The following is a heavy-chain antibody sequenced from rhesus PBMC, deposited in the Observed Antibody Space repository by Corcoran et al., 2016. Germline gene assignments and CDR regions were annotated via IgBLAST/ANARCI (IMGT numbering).Heavy chain of an antibody. J-gene: IGHJ6*01. D-gene: IGHD3-16*01. CDR2: IYGSSGNT. V-gene: IGHV4S7*01. Sequence: QVQLQESGPGLVKPSETLSLTCAVSGGSISSGYGWSWIRQPPGKGLEWIGYIYGSSGNTYYNPSLKSRVTISKDTSKDQFSLRLSSVTAADTAVYYCARDGDYYSGRPLGALDSWGQGVVVTVSS. CDR1: GGSISSGYG. CDR3: ARDGDYYSGRPLGALDS.